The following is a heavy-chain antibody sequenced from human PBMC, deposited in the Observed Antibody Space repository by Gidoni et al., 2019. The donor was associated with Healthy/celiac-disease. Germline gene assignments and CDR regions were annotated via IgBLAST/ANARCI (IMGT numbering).Heavy chain of an antibody. J-gene: IGHJ4*02. V-gene: IGHV3-23*01. CDR1: GFTFSSSA. CDR3: AKKWLAVAGYYFDY. D-gene: IGHD6-19*01. CDR2: ISGSGGST. Sequence: EVQLLESGGGLVQPGGSVRLSCAGSGFTFSSSAMSGGRQAPGKGLEGVSAISGSGGSTYYADSVKGRFTISRDNSKNTLYLQMNSLRAEDTAVYYCAKKWLAVAGYYFDYWGQGTLVTVSS.